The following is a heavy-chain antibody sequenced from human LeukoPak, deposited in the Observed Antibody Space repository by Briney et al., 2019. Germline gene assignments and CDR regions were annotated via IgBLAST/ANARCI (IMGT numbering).Heavy chain of an antibody. CDR2: IYHSGSA. D-gene: IGHD6-13*01. CDR3: ARAYSSSWYFNWFDP. Sequence: PSETLSLTCAVSGGSISSSNWWSWVRQPPGTGLEWIGEIYHSGSANYNPSLKSRVTISVDKSKNQFSLKLSSVTAADTAVYYCARAYSSSWYFNWFDPWGQGTLVTVSS. CDR1: GGSISSSNW. J-gene: IGHJ5*02. V-gene: IGHV4-4*02.